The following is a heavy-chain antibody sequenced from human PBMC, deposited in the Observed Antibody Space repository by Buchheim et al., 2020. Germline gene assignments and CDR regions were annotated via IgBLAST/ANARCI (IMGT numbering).Heavy chain of an antibody. D-gene: IGHD2-15*01. CDR3: ARRHGDLGYCSGGSCQYYFDY. J-gene: IGHJ4*02. Sequence: QVQLQESGPGLVKPSETLSLTCTVSGYSISSGYYWGWIRQPPGKGLEWIGSIYHSGSTYYNPSLKSRVTISVDTSKNQFSLKLSSVTAADTAVYYCARRHGDLGYCSGGSCQYYFDYWGQGTL. CDR1: GYSISSGYY. V-gene: IGHV4-38-2*02. CDR2: IYHSGST.